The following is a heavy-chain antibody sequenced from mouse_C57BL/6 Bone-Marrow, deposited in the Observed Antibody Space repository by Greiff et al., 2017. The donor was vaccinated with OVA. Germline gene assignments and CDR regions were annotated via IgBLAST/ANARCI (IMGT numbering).Heavy chain of an antibody. D-gene: IGHD2-10*02. CDR2: IDPENGDT. CDR1: GFNIKDDY. J-gene: IGHJ4*01. Sequence: VQLQQSGAELVRPGASVKLSCTASGFNIKDDYMHWVKQRPEQGLEWIGWIDPENGDTEYASKFQGKATITADTSSNTAYLQLSSLTSEDTAVYYCTTRGYGNYERAMDYWGQGTSVTVSS. CDR3: TTRGYGNYERAMDY. V-gene: IGHV14-4*01.